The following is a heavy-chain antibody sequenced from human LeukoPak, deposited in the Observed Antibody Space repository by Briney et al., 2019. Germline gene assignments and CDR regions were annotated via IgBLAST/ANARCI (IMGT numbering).Heavy chain of an antibody. CDR1: GGSISSGSYY. D-gene: IGHD3-3*01. J-gene: IGHJ1*01. Sequence: SETLSLTCTVSGGSISSGSYYWSWIRQPAGKGLEWIGRIYTSGSTNYNPSLKSRVTISVDTSKNQFSLKLSSVTAADTAVYYCARDGYYDFWSGYPSGYFQHWGQGTLVTVSS. V-gene: IGHV4-61*02. CDR2: IYTSGST. CDR3: ARDGYYDFWSGYPSGYFQH.